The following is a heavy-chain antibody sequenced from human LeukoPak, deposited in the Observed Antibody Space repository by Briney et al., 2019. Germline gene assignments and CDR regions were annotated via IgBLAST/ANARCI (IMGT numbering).Heavy chain of an antibody. CDR1: GFTLSSYS. J-gene: IGHJ4*01. CDR3: ARDGSYYFDY. V-gene: IGHV3-21*01. CDR2: ISSSSSYI. Sequence: PGGSLRLSCAASGFTLSSYSMNWVRQAPGKGLEWVSSISSSSSYIYYADSVKGRFTISRDNAKNSVHLQMNILRAEDTAVYYCARDGSYYFDYWGHGTLVTVSS. D-gene: IGHD3-10*01.